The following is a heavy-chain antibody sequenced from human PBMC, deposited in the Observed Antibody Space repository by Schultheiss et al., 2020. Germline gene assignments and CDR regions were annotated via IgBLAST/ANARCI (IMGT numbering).Heavy chain of an antibody. CDR2: ISKNGGST. V-gene: IGHV3-64*01. Sequence: GESLKISCVVSGFTFSSYGMHWVRQAPGKGLEYVSAISKNGGSTYYANSVKGRFTISRDNSKKTLYLQMGSLRPEDMDVYYCASAYGSGSYAFDIWGQGTMVTVSS. D-gene: IGHD3-10*01. J-gene: IGHJ3*02. CDR3: ASAYGSGSYAFDI. CDR1: GFTFSSYG.